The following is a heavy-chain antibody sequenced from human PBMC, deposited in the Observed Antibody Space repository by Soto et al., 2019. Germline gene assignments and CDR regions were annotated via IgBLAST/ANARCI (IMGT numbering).Heavy chain of an antibody. J-gene: IGHJ5*02. CDR3: ARDLGYDYVWGSP. CDR1: GYTLTELS. CDR2: IIPIFGTA. D-gene: IGHD3-16*01. V-gene: IGHV1-69*13. Sequence: SVKVSCKVSGYTLTELSMHWVRQAPGKGLEWMGGIIPIFGTANYAQKFQGRVTITADESTSTAYMELSSLRSEDTAVYYCARDLGYDYVWGSPWGQGTLVTVSS.